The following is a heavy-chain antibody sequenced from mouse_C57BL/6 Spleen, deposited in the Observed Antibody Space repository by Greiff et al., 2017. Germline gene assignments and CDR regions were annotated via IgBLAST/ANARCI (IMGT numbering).Heavy chain of an antibody. J-gene: IGHJ4*01. D-gene: IGHD4-1*01. V-gene: IGHV2-4*01. CDR1: GFSLTSYG. CDR2: IWSGGST. CDR3: AKNRPNWNYYAIDY. Sequence: QVHVKQSGPGLVQPSQSLSITCTVSGFSLTSYGVHWVRQPPGTGLEWLGGIWSGGSTDYNAAFISRLCISKDNSTNQVFFKMISLHTDDTAIYYCAKNRPNWNYYAIDYWGQGTSVTVSS.